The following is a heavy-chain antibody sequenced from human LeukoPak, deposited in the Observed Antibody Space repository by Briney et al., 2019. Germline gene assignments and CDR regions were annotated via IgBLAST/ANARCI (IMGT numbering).Heavy chain of an antibody. J-gene: IGHJ1*01. D-gene: IGHD6-13*01. V-gene: IGHV4-61*02. CDR3: ARETIAAAALYFQH. Sequence: PSETLSLTCTVSGGSISSGRFYWSWIRQPAGKGLEWIGRIYTTGSTNYNPSLKSRVTISVDTSKNQFSLNVSSVTAADTAVYYCARETIAAAALYFQHWGQGTLVTVSS. CDR1: GGSISSGRFY. CDR2: IYTTGST.